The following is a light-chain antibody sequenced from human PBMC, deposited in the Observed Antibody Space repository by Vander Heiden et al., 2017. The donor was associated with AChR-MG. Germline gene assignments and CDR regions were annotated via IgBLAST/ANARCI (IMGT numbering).Light chain of an antibody. CDR1: NLGDKY. CDR2: QNS. CDR3: QAWDTTDVV. J-gene: IGLJ2*01. V-gene: IGLV3-1*01. Sequence: SFELTQAPSVSVSPGQTASITCSGDNLGDKYASWYQQKPGQSPVVVIYQNSMRPSGIPERFSGSNSGNTATLTISGTQAMDEGDYYCQAWDTTDVVFGGGTKLTGL.